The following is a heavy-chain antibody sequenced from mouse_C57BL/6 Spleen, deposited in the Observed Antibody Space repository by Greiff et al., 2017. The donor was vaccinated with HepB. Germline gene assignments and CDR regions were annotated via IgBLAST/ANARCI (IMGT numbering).Heavy chain of an antibody. CDR3: ARSGYYGSSYFDY. CDR2: IYIGNGYT. J-gene: IGHJ2*01. Sequence: VQLKESGAELVRPGSSVKMSCKTSGYTFTSYGINWVKQRPGQGLEWIGYIYIGNGYTEYNEKFKGKATMTSDTSSSTAYMQLSSMTSEDSAIYFCARSGYYGSSYFDYWGQGTTLTVSS. V-gene: IGHV1-58*01. D-gene: IGHD1-1*01. CDR1: GYTFTSYG.